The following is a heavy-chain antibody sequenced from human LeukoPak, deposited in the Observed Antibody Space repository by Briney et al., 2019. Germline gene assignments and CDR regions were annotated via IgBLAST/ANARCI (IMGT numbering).Heavy chain of an antibody. Sequence: GGSLRLSCAASGFTFSSYWMSWVRQAPGKGLEWVANIKQDGSEKYYVDSVKGRFTISRDNAKNSLYLQMNSMRAEDTAVYYCAREWNYVGGGGGGEDFDYWGQGTLVTVSS. D-gene: IGHD3-16*01. CDR2: IKQDGSEK. V-gene: IGHV3-7*01. CDR1: GFTFSSYW. CDR3: AREWNYVGGGGGGEDFDY. J-gene: IGHJ4*02.